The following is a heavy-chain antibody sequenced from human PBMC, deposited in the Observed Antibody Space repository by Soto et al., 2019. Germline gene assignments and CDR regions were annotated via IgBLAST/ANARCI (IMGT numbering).Heavy chain of an antibody. Sequence: TGGSLRLSCAASGFTFSNAWMSWVRQAPGKGLEWVGRIKSKTDGGTTDYAAPVKGRFTISRDDSKNTLYLQMNSLKTEDTAVYYCTTDRGSYYDFWSGYLRPQDYWGQGTLVTVSS. D-gene: IGHD3-3*01. CDR2: IKSKTDGGTT. CDR1: GFTFSNAW. J-gene: IGHJ4*02. V-gene: IGHV3-15*01. CDR3: TTDRGSYYDFWSGYLRPQDY.